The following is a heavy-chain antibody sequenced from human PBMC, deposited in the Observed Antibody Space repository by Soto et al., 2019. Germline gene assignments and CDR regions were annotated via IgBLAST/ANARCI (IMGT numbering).Heavy chain of an antibody. D-gene: IGHD3-10*01. CDR3: ARQLTMVRGVIEDDFDI. CDR2: IDPSDSYT. J-gene: IGHJ3*02. CDR1: GYSFTSYW. Sequence: GESLKISCKGSGYSFTSYWISWVRQMPGKGLEWMGRIDPSDSYTNYSPSFQGHVTISADKSISTAYLQWSSLKASDTAMYYCARQLTMVRGVIEDDFDIWGQGTMVTVSS. V-gene: IGHV5-10-1*01.